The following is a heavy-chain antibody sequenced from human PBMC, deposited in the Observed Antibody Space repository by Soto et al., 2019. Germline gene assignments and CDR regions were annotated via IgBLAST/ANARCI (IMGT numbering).Heavy chain of an antibody. V-gene: IGHV1-18*01. J-gene: IGHJ6*02. D-gene: IGHD3-3*01. Sequence: QVQLVQSGAEVKKPGASVKVSCKASGYTFTSYGISWVRQAPGQGLEWMGWISAYNGNTNYAQKLQGRVTMTTDTSPSTAYMELRSLRSDDTAVYYCARIGHDFWSGYYMGNYYYYGMDVWGQGTTVTVSS. CDR2: ISAYNGNT. CDR3: ARIGHDFWSGYYMGNYYYYGMDV. CDR1: GYTFTSYG.